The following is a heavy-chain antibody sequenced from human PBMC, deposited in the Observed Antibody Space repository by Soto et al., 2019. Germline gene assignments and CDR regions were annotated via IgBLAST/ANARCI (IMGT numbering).Heavy chain of an antibody. CDR2: INHSGST. V-gene: IGHV4-34*01. CDR1: GGSFSGYY. J-gene: IGHJ6*02. Sequence: SETLSLTCAVYGGSFSGYYWSWIRQPPGKGLEWIGEINHSGSTNYNPSLKSRVTISVDTSKNQFSLKLSSVTAADTAVYYCARGKSDYVWGSYRYNDYGMDVWGQGTTVTVSS. CDR3: ARGKSDYVWGSYRYNDYGMDV. D-gene: IGHD3-16*02.